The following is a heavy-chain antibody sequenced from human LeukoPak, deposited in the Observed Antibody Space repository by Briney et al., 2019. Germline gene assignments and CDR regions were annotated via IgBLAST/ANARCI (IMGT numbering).Heavy chain of an antibody. Sequence: GASVKVSFKVSGYRFIELSMHWVRQAPGQGVEWMGWISAYNDNTNYAQKLQGRVTMTTDTSTSTAYMELRSLRSDDTAVYYCARVHYDILTGYSYFDYWGQGTLVTVSS. CDR2: ISAYNDNT. CDR3: ARVHYDILTGYSYFDY. V-gene: IGHV1-18*01. CDR1: GYRFIELS. D-gene: IGHD3-9*01. J-gene: IGHJ4*02.